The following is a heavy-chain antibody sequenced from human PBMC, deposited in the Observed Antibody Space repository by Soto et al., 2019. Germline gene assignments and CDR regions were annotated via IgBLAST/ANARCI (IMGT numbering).Heavy chain of an antibody. V-gene: IGHV1-2*02. Sequence: ASVKVSGNASGYTFTGYYMHWVPQAPGQGLEWMGWINPNSGGTNYAQKFQGRVTMTRDTSISTAYMELSRLRSDDTAVYYCAREGAGQLTYYYYGMDVWGQGTTVTVSS. CDR2: INPNSGGT. D-gene: IGHD2-2*01. CDR1: GYTFTGYY. CDR3: AREGAGQLTYYYYGMDV. J-gene: IGHJ6*02.